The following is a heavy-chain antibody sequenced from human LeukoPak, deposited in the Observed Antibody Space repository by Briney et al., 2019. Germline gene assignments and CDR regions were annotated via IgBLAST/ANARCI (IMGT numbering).Heavy chain of an antibody. CDR3: AKSQYSSSPSY. D-gene: IGHD6-13*01. Sequence: PGGSLRLSCAASGFTFSSYGMHWVRQAPGKGLEWVAVISYDGSNKYYADSVKSRFTISRDNSKNTLYLQMNSLRAEDTAVYYCAKSQYSSSPSYWGQGTLVTVSS. CDR1: GFTFSSYG. J-gene: IGHJ4*02. CDR2: ISYDGSNK. V-gene: IGHV3-30*18.